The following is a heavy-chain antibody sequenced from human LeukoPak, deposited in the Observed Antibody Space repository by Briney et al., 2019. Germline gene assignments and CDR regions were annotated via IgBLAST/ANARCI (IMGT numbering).Heavy chain of an antibody. CDR1: GFTFSSYA. D-gene: IGHD5-18*01. J-gene: IGHJ6*03. V-gene: IGHV3-23*01. CDR2: ISGSGGST. CDR3: ASDTAMVIYYYYMDV. Sequence: GGSLRLSCAASGFTFSSYAMSWVRQAPGKGLAWVSAISGSGGSTYYADSVKGRFTISRDNSKNTLYLQMNSLRAEDTAVYYCASDTAMVIYYYYMDVWGKGTTVTVSS.